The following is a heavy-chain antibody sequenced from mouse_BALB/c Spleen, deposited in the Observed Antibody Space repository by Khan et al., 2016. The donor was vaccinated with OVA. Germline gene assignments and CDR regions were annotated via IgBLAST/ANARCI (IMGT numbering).Heavy chain of an antibody. D-gene: IGHD1-1*01. CDR2: ISYSGTT. CDR1: GYSITSNYA. Sequence: EVQLQESGPGLVKPSQSLSLTCTVNGYSITSNYAWNWIRQFPGNKLEWMGYISYSGTTNYNPSLKSRLPITRDTSTNQFFLLLHSVTTEDSATYYCTRGNYYGYAVGYWGQGTSVTVSS. V-gene: IGHV3-2*02. CDR3: TRGNYYGYAVGY. J-gene: IGHJ4*01.